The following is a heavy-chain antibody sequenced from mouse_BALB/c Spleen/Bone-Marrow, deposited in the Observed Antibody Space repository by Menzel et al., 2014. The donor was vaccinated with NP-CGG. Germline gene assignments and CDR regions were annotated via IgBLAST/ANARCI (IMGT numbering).Heavy chain of an antibody. Sequence: EVKVEESGGGLVQPGGSLKLSCAASGFDFSRYWMSWVRQAPGKGLEWIGEINPDSSTINYTPSLKDKFIISRDNAKNTLFLQMSKVRSEDTALYYCARHWGWYFDVWGAGTRSPSPQ. CDR1: GFDFSRYW. CDR2: INPDSSTI. CDR3: ARHWGWYFDV. J-gene: IGHJ1*01. D-gene: IGHD4-1*01. V-gene: IGHV4-1*02.